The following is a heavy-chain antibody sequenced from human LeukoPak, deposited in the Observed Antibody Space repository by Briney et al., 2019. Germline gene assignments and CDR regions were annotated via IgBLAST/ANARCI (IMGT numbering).Heavy chain of an antibody. Sequence: PSETLSLTCTVSRGSISSGSYYWSWIRQSAGKGLEWIGRIYTSGSTNYNPSLKSRVTMSVDTSKNQFSLKLSSVTAADTAVYYCARVRGTSDNNWFDPWGQGTLVTVSS. CDR1: RGSISSGSYY. CDR3: ARVRGTSDNNWFDP. J-gene: IGHJ5*02. V-gene: IGHV4-61*02. D-gene: IGHD3-10*01. CDR2: IYTSGST.